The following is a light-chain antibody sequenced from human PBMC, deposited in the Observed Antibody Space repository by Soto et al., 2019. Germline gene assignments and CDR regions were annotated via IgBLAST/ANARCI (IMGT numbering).Light chain of an antibody. Sequence: EVVMTQSAATVSVSPGEGVTLSCRASQTISNNLAWYQQKPGQAPRILIYGASTRATGVPARFSAGGSGTEFTLTISSLQSEDFAFYYCQQNNKWPPVTFGGGTKVEIK. CDR1: QTISNN. V-gene: IGKV3-15*01. CDR3: QQNNKWPPVT. CDR2: GAS. J-gene: IGKJ4*01.